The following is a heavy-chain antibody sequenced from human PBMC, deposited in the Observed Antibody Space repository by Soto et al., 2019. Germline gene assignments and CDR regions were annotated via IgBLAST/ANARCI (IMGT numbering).Heavy chain of an antibody. D-gene: IGHD6-19*01. CDR2: IHHSGST. V-gene: IGHV4-4*02. Sequence: QMQLQESGPGLVKPSETLSLTCAVSSASIITEQRWTWVRQPPGKGLEWIGEIHHSGSTNNNPSLRSRVTKSVDKSKNQFSLNLNSVTAADTALYYGARSFGWYASDRWGQGTPVIVSS. J-gene: IGHJ5*02. CDR3: ARSFGWYASDR. CDR1: SASIITEQR.